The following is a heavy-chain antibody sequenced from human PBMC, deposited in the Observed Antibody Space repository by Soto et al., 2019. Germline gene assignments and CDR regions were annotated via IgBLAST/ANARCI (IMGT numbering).Heavy chain of an antibody. V-gene: IGHV1-69*12. CDR2: IMPVFATP. Sequence: QVQLMQSGAEVKKPGSSVKVSCKASGGTFSTSAISWVRQAPGEGLEWVGGIMPVFATPDYAQKFQGRVTNSADESTTTAYRELTSLTTGDTAVYYCARDKDRQQLGGNYYYILDVWGQGTAITVSS. CDR3: ARDKDRQQLGGNYYYILDV. D-gene: IGHD3-3*02. CDR1: GGTFSTSA. J-gene: IGHJ6*02.